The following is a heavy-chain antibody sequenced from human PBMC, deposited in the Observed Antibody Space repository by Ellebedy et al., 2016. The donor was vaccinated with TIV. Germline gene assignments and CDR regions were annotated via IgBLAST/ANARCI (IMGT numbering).Heavy chain of an antibody. Sequence: SVKVSXXASGGTFSSYAISWVRQAPGQGLEWMGRIIPILGIANYAQKFQGRVTITADKSTSTAYMELSSLRSEDTAVYYCARALYSYGDYYYYYGMDVWGQGTTVTVSS. V-gene: IGHV1-69*04. J-gene: IGHJ6*02. CDR2: IIPILGIA. CDR1: GGTFSSYA. D-gene: IGHD5-18*01. CDR3: ARALYSYGDYYYYYGMDV.